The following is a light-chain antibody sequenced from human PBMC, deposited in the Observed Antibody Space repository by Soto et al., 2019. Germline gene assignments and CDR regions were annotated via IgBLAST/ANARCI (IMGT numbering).Light chain of an antibody. J-gene: IGLJ1*01. CDR3: CSSTGISTPSYV. CDR1: SSDIGAYDS. CDR2: EVS. Sequence: QSVLTQPASVSGSPGQSITISCTGSSSDIGAYDSVSWYQQHPGKAPRLVIYEVSDRPSGVSNRFSGSKSGNTASLTISGLQAEDEADYYCCSSTGISTPSYVFGTGTKVTVL. V-gene: IGLV2-14*01.